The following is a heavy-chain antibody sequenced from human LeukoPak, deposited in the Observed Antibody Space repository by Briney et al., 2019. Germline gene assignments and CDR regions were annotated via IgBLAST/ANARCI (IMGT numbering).Heavy chain of an antibody. CDR3: AREGGSGWYSGWFDP. CDR1: GFTFSSYW. D-gene: IGHD6-19*01. Sequence: GGSLRLSRAASGFTFSSYWMSWVRQAPGKGLEWVANIKKDGTEKKYVDSVKGRFTISRDNAKNSLYLQMNGLRAEDTALYYCAREGGSGWYSGWFDPWGQGTLVTVSS. CDR2: IKKDGTEK. V-gene: IGHV3-7*01. J-gene: IGHJ5*02.